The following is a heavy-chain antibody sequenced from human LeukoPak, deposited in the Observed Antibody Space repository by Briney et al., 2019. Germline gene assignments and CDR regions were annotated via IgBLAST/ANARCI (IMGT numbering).Heavy chain of an antibody. CDR3: ARSAPTRINWFDP. CDR1: GGSISSGSYY. CDR2: IYTSGST. D-gene: IGHD4-11*01. Sequence: SETLSLTCTVSGGSISSGSYYWSWIRQPAGKGLEWIGRIYTSGSTNYNPSLKSRVTISVDTSKNQFSLKLSSVTAADTAVYYCARSAPTRINWFDPWGQGTLVTVSS. J-gene: IGHJ5*02. V-gene: IGHV4-61*02.